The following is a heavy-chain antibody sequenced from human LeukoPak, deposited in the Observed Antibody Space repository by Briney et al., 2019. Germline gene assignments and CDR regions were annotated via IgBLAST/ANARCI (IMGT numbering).Heavy chain of an antibody. V-gene: IGHV1-2*02. J-gene: IGHJ4*02. CDR1: GYTFTGYY. CDR2: INPNSGGT. CDR3: ARGHRYYGSGSSFDY. Sequence: ASVKVSCKASGYTFTGYYMHWVRQAPGQGLEWMGWINPNSGGTNYAQKFQGRVTTTRDTSISTAYMELSRLRSDDTAVYYCARGHRYYGSGSSFDYWGQGTLVTVSS. D-gene: IGHD3-10*01.